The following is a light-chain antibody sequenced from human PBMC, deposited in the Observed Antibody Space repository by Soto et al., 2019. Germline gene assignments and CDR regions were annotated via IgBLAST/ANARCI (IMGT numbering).Light chain of an antibody. V-gene: IGLV7-46*01. Sequence: QTVVIQEPSLTVSPGGTVTLTCGSNTGAVTTGHYPYWFQQKPGQAPRTLIYDTNNKHSWTPARFSGSLLGGKAALTLSGAQPEDEADYYCLLSYRGVGVFGGGTKVTVL. CDR3: LLSYRGVGV. J-gene: IGLJ2*01. CDR1: TGAVTTGHY. CDR2: DTN.